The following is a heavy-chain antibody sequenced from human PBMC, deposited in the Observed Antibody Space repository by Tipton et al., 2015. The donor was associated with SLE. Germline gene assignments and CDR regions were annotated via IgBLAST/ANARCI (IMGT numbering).Heavy chain of an antibody. CDR1: GGSISSYY. J-gene: IGHJ3*02. CDR3: ARDTYYYDSSGYEAFDI. D-gene: IGHD3-22*01. V-gene: IGHV4-59*01. CDR2: IYYSGST. Sequence: TLSLTCTVSGGSISSYYWSWIRQPPGKGLEWIGYIYYSGSTNYNPSLKSRVTISVDTSKNQFPLKLSSVTAADTAVYYCARDTYYYDSSGYEAFDIWGQGIMVTVSS.